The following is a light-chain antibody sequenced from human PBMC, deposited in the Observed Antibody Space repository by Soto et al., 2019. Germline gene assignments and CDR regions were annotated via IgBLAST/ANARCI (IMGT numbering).Light chain of an antibody. CDR1: GSNIGNNY. CDR3: GTWDSSLSAGV. J-gene: IGLJ2*01. CDR2: DNN. Sequence: QSVLTQPPSVSAAPGQKVTISCSGSGSNIGNNYVSWYQQLPGTAPKLLIYDNNKRPSGIPDRFSGSKSGTSATLGITGLQTGDEADYDCGTWDSSLSAGVFGGGTKVTVL. V-gene: IGLV1-51*01.